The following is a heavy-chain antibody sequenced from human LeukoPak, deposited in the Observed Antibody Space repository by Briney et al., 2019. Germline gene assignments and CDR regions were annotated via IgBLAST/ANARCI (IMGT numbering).Heavy chain of an antibody. CDR2: VWYDGSDK. D-gene: IGHD3-10*01. CDR3: VRDRSYGSGNYYPDY. J-gene: IGHJ4*02. V-gene: IGHV3-33*01. CDR1: GFTFSTYG. Sequence: PGGSLRLSCAASGFTFSTYGMHWVRQAPGKGLEWVALVWYDGSDKFYEDSVKGRFTISRDNSKNTLYLQMNSLRAEDTAVYYCVRDRSYGSGNYYPDYWGQGTLVTVSS.